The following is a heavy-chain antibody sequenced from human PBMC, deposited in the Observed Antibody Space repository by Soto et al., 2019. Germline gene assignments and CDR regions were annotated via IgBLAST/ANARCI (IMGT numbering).Heavy chain of an antibody. CDR1: GFTFSNAW. D-gene: IGHD2-15*01. V-gene: IGHV3-15*01. Sequence: EVQLVESGGGLVKPGGSLRLSCAASGFTFSNAWMSWVRQAPGKGLEWVGRIKSKTDGGTTDYAAPVKGRFTISRDDSKTTLYLQMNSLKTEDTAVYYCTTDPDIVVVVATADYWGQGTLVTVSS. CDR3: TTDPDIVVVVATADY. CDR2: IKSKTDGGTT. J-gene: IGHJ4*02.